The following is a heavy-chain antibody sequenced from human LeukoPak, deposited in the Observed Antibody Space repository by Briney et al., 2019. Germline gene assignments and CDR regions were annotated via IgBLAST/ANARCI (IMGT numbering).Heavy chain of an antibody. D-gene: IGHD2-2*01. CDR2: IIPIFGTA. CDR1: GGTFSSYA. CDR3: ARDLNIVVVPAAMWRYYYYGMDV. Sequence: SVKVSCKASGGTFSSYAISWVRQAPGQGLEWMGGIIPIFGTANYAQKFQGRVTITADESTSTAYMELSSLRSEDTAVYYCARDLNIVVVPAAMWRYYYYGMDVWGQGTTVTVSS. J-gene: IGHJ6*02. V-gene: IGHV1-69*13.